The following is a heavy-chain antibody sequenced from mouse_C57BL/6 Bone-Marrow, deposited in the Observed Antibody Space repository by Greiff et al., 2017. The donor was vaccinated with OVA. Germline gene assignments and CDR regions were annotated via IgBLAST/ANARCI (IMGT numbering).Heavy chain of an antibody. D-gene: IGHD1-1*01. J-gene: IGHJ1*03. CDR2: INPNNGGT. Sequence: EVQLQQSGPELVKPGASVKISCKASGYTFTDYYMNWVKQSHGKSLEWIGDINPNNGGTSYNQKFKGKATLTVDKSSSTAYMELRSLTSEDSAVYDCARGYYYGSSPRFDVWGTGTTVTVSS. V-gene: IGHV1-26*01. CDR1: GYTFTDYY. CDR3: ARGYYYGSSPRFDV.